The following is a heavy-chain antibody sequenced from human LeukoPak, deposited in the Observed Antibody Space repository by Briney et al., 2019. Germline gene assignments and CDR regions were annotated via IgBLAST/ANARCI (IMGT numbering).Heavy chain of an antibody. J-gene: IGHJ5*02. CDR3: ARERRRSSNWFDP. CDR2: IWYDGSNK. Sequence: GGSLRLSCAASGFTFSSYGMHWVRQAPGKGLEWGAVIWYDGSNKYYADSVKGRFTISRDNSKNTLYLQMNSLRAEDTAVYYCARERRRSSNWFDPWGQGTLVTVSS. CDR1: GFTFSSYG. V-gene: IGHV3-33*01.